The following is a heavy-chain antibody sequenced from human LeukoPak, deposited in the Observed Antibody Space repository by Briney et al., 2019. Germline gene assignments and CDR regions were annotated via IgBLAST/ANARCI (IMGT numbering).Heavy chain of an antibody. V-gene: IGHV3-23*01. CDR1: GFTFSSNA. Sequence: GGSLRLSCAAFGFTFSSNAMSWVRQAPGKGLEWGSAISGSGGSTYYADSVKGRFTIFRDNSKNTMYLQMNSLRAEDTAVYYCAKDARISMIVVVRGARPYYFDYWGQGTLVTVSS. D-gene: IGHD3-22*01. CDR2: ISGSGGST. CDR3: AKDARISMIVVVRGARPYYFDY. J-gene: IGHJ4*02.